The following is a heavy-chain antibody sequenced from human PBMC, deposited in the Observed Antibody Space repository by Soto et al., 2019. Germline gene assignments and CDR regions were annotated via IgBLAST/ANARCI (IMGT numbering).Heavy chain of an antibody. CDR3: ARPSMVRGVINPYYYYGMDV. CDR2: IYYSGST. D-gene: IGHD3-10*01. CDR1: GGSISGYY. Sequence: SETLSLTCTVSGGSISGYYWSWIRQPPGKGLEWIGYIYYSGSTNYNPSLKSRVTISVDTSKNQFSLKLSSVTAADTAVYYCARPSMVRGVINPYYYYGMDVWGQGTTVTVSS. J-gene: IGHJ6*02. V-gene: IGHV4-59*01.